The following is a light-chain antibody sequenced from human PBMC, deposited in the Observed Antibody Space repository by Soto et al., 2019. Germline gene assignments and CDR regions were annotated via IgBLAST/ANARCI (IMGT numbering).Light chain of an antibody. V-gene: IGKV3-20*01. CDR3: QQYDSSPRT. J-gene: IGKJ1*01. CDR1: QSFTSTS. Sequence: EIVLTQSPGTLSLSPGERATLSCRASQSFTSTSLAWYQQKPGQAPRLLISGAPRRAAGIPDRFSGSGSGTDFTLTISRLESEDLAVYYCQQYDSSPRTFGQGTKV. CDR2: GAP.